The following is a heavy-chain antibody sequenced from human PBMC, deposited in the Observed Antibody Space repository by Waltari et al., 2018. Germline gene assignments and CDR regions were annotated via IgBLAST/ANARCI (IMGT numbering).Heavy chain of an antibody. D-gene: IGHD1-7*01. CDR3: ARDGGTNARGWFDP. CDR2: INPNTGAT. Sequence: QVQLMQSGAEVKKPGASVKVSCKASGYTFIDHYMYWVRQARGQGPEWRGLINPNTGATSYAQNLQGRGTMTRDTSINTIYMELTNLRSDDTAVYFCARDGGTNARGWFDPWGQGSLVTVSS. J-gene: IGHJ5*02. CDR1: GYTFIDHY. V-gene: IGHV1-2*02.